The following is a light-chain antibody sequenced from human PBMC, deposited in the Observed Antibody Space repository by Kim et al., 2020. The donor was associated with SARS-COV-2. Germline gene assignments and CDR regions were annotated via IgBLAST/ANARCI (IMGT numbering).Light chain of an antibody. CDR3: QTWDSITVV. Sequence: SSELTQQPSVSVSPGQTASITCSGDKLGEKYACWYQQKPGQSPVLVIYQDTKRPSGIPERFSGSNSGNTATLTISGTQAMDEADYYCQTWDSITVVFGGG. CDR2: QDT. V-gene: IGLV3-1*01. J-gene: IGLJ2*01. CDR1: KLGEKY.